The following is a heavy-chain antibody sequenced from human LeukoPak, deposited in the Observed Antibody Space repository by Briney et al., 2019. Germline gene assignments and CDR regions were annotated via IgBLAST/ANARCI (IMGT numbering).Heavy chain of an antibody. V-gene: IGHV1-2*02. CDR2: INPNSGDT. D-gene: IGHD6-19*01. CDR3: AREYTSGWYRTANFQY. CDR1: GYTFGDYY. J-gene: IGHJ1*01. Sequence: ASVNVSCKASGYTFGDYYIHWVRQAPGQGLEWMGWINPNSGDTNYAQKFQGRVALTRDTSISTAYLDLRRLTSDDTAVYYCAREYTSGWYRTANFQYWGQGTLVTVSS.